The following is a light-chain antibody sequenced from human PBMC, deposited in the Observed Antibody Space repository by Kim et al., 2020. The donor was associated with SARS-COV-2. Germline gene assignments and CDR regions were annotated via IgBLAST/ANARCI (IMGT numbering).Light chain of an antibody. J-gene: IGLJ2*01. V-gene: IGLV2-11*01. Sequence: QSALTQPPSVSGSPGQTVTISCTGTHSDVGAGFDVQWYQQHPGKAPKLIIFDVTKRPSGVPDRFSGSKSGTTASLTISGLHGEDEADYYCHSYDASHPVVFGGGTQLTVL. CDR2: DVT. CDR3: HSYDASHPVV. CDR1: HSDVGAGFD.